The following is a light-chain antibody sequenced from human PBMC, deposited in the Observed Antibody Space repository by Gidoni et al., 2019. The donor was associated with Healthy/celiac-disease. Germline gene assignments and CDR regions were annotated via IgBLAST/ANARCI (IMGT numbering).Light chain of an antibody. CDR2: DAS. V-gene: IGKV3-11*01. Sequence: IDLSYSQATLSLSPGERATLSCRTSQSISIYLAWYQQKPGQAPRRLIYDASNRATGIPARFSGSGAGTDFTLTISSREPEGFAVYYCQQRSDWPPGFTFGPGTKVDIK. J-gene: IGKJ3*01. CDR1: QSISIY. CDR3: QQRSDWPPGFT.